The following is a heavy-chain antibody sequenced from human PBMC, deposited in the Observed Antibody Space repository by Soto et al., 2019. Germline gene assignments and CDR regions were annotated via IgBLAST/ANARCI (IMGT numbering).Heavy chain of an antibody. CDR1: GFTFCYHA. CDR3: AAPRDEYGSGISWFTYGMDV. V-gene: IGHV3-23*01. CDR2: LDGAGGST. D-gene: IGHD3-10*01. J-gene: IGHJ6*02. Sequence: LRRSRVAPGFTFCYHAMTWVLHVPGRALEWVSSLDGAGGSTYYADSVRGRFTISRDHSQNTLFLQMNRLTVDDTAIYYCAAPRDEYGSGISWFTYGMDVWGQGATVTVSS.